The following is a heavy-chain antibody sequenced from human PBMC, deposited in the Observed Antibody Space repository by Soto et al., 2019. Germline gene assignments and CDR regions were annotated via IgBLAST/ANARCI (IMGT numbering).Heavy chain of an antibody. CDR2: ISWNSGSI. J-gene: IGHJ6*03. CDR3: AKTATRYNWSLFYMGV. V-gene: IGHV3-9*01. D-gene: IGHD1-20*01. Sequence: GGSLRLSCAASGFTFDDYAMHWVRQAPGKGLEWVSGISWNSGSIGYADSVKGRFTISRDNAKNSLYLQMNSLRAEDTALYYCAKTATRYNWSLFYMGVWGKGTTVTVSS. CDR1: GFTFDDYA.